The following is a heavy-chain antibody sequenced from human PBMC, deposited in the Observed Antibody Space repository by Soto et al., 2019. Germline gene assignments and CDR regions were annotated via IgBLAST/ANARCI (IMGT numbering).Heavy chain of an antibody. CDR1: GFTFSSYA. Sequence: SVGSLRLSCAASGFTFSSYAMHWVRQAPGKGLEWVAVISYDGSNKYYADSVKGRFTISRDNSKNTLYLQMNSLRAEDTAVYYCARGRNYYDSSGYYSFFDYWGQGTLVPVSS. CDR2: ISYDGSNK. J-gene: IGHJ4*02. D-gene: IGHD3-22*01. CDR3: ARGRNYYDSSGYYSFFDY. V-gene: IGHV3-30-3*01.